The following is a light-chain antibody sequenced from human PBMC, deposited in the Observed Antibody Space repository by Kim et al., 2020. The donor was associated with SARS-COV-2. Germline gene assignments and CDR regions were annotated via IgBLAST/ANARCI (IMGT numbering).Light chain of an antibody. CDR2: YDA. Sequence: AAGKTTRMNGGGTNLRGKSVTWYQHRAGRAPGLVIYYDAGRPAGIPERFFGSNSGNTATLTNSGVEAGDEADYYCQVWDTSTEHILFGGGTQLTVL. V-gene: IGLV3-21*04. CDR1: NLRGKS. CDR3: QVWDTSTEHIL. J-gene: IGLJ2*01.